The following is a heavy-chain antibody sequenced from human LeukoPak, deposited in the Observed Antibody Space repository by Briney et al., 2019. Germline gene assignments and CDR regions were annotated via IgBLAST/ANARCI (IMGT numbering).Heavy chain of an antibody. J-gene: IGHJ3*02. CDR3: ARRGYSSGRDDAFDI. Sequence: ASVKVSCKASGGTFSNYAICWVRQAPGQGLEWMGGIIPISGTTNYAQKFQGRVTIIADKSTSTAYMELSRLRSDDTAVYYCARRGYSSGRDDAFDIWGQGTMVTVSS. CDR1: GGTFSNYA. CDR2: IIPISGTT. V-gene: IGHV1-69*06. D-gene: IGHD6-19*01.